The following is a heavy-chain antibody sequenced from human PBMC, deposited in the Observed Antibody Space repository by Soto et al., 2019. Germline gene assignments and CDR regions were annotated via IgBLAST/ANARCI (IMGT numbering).Heavy chain of an antibody. Sequence: QVQLVESGGGVVQPGRSLRLSCAASGFTFSSYAMHWVRQAPGKGLEWVAVISYDGSNKYYADSVKGRFTISRDNSKNTLYLQMNSLRAEDTAVYYCARDPGFWYYFDYWGQGTLVTVSS. CDR2: ISYDGSNK. J-gene: IGHJ4*02. V-gene: IGHV3-30-3*01. CDR3: ARDPGFWYYFDY. D-gene: IGHD3-3*01. CDR1: GFTFSSYA.